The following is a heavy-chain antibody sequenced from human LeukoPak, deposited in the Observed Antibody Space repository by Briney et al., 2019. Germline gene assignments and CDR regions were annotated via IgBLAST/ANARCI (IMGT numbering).Heavy chain of an antibody. J-gene: IGHJ4*02. CDR2: ISSGSSPK. CDR3: ARGDDGAY. D-gene: IGHD3-16*01. CDR1: GFTFGIYG. V-gene: IGHV3-48*04. Sequence: GGSLRLTCAASGFTFGIYGMNWIRQAPGKGLEWVSHISSGSSPKYYADSVRGRFTISRDNAKNSLYLQMNSLRVEDTAVYYGARGDDGAYWGQGTLVTVSS.